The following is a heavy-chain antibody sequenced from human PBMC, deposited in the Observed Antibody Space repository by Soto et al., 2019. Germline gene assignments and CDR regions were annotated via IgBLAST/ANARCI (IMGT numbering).Heavy chain of an antibody. CDR2: IFAGGLS. Sequence: EVQLVESGGGLVQPGGSLRLSCAGSGFAVSRSYMTWVRQAPGKGLEWVSVIFAGGLSSYADSVKGRFMMYRETSNNTLFLQMNKLRAEDTAVYYCARGLHSESLYVSLAANWGQGVLVTVSS. J-gene: IGHJ4*02. V-gene: IGHV3-66*01. CDR1: GFAVSRSY. D-gene: IGHD3-16*01. CDR3: ARGLHSESLYVSLAAN.